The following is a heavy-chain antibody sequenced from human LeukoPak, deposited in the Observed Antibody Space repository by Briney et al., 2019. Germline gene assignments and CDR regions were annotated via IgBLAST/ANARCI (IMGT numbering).Heavy chain of an antibody. D-gene: IGHD3-16*01. V-gene: IGHV4-59*08. Sequence: TSETLSLTCTVSGGSISSYYWSWIRQPPGKGLERIGYIYYSGSTNYNPSLKSRVTISVDTSKNQFPLKLSSVTAADTAVYYCARHVMRPRSYIGYYYYYGMDVWGQGTTVTVSS. CDR2: IYYSGST. CDR1: GGSISSYY. CDR3: ARHVMRPRSYIGYYYYYGMDV. J-gene: IGHJ6*02.